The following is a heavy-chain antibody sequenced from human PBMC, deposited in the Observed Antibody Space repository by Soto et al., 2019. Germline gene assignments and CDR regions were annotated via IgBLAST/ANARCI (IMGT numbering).Heavy chain of an antibody. J-gene: IGHJ6*03. CDR1: GYTLTELS. V-gene: IGHV1-24*01. CDR2: FDPEDGET. D-gene: IGHD3-9*01. CDR3: ATIRVYDILTPNPRKKYYYYYYMDV. Sequence: ASVKVSCKVSGYTLTELSMHWVRQAPGKGLEWMGGFDPEDGETIYAQKFQGRVTMTEDTSTDTAYMELSSLRSEDTAVYYCATIRVYDILTPNPRKKYYYYYYMDVWGKGTTVTVSS.